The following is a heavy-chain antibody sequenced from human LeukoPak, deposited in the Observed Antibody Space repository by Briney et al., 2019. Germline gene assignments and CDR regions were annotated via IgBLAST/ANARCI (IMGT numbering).Heavy chain of an antibody. CDR1: GYTFTNYY. V-gene: IGHV1-46*01. CDR3: ARGGYCSGGSCYPT. CDR2: INPRGGST. D-gene: IGHD2-15*01. J-gene: IGHJ5*02. Sequence: ASVKVSCKASGYTFTNYYIHWVRQAPGQGLEWMGIINPRGGSTSYAQKFQGRVTITADESTSTAYMELSSLRSEDTAVYYCARGGYCSGGSCYPTWGQGTLVTVSS.